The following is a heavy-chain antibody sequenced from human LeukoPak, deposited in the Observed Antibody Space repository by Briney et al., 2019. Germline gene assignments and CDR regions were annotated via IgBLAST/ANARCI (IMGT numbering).Heavy chain of an antibody. CDR1: GFTFDDYA. Sequence: PGRSLGLSCAASGFTFDDYAMHWVRQAPGKGLEWVSGISWNSGSIGYADSVKGRFTISRDNAKNSLYLQMNSLRAEDMALYYCAKGAYYDFWSGYFHFDYWGQGTLVTVSS. D-gene: IGHD3-3*01. J-gene: IGHJ4*02. V-gene: IGHV3-9*03. CDR2: ISWNSGSI. CDR3: AKGAYYDFWSGYFHFDY.